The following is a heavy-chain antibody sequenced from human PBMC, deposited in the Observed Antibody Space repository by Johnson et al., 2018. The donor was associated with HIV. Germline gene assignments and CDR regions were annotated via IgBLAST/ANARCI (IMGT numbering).Heavy chain of an antibody. D-gene: IGHD3-10*01. J-gene: IGHJ3*02. CDR2: ISYHGSNT. CDR3: ARQYYGSGTDAFDI. V-gene: IGHV3-30*19. Sequence: QVQLVESGGGVVQPGGSLRLSCVASGFTFSNYGMHWVRQAPGKGLEWVAVISYHGSNTYYADSVKGRFTIARDNSKNTLYLQMNSLRAEDTAVYYCARQYYGSGTDAFDIWGQGTMV. CDR1: GFTFSNYG.